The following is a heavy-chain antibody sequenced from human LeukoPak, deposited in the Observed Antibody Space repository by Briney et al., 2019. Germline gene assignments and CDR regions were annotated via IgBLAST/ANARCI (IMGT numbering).Heavy chain of an antibody. CDR2: ISGSGGST. Sequence: PGGSLRLSCAASGFTFSSYAMSWVRRAPGKGLEWVSAISGSGGSTYYADSVEGRFTISRDNSKNTLYLQMNSLRAEDTAVYYCAKDISSGVAFDIWGQGTMVTVSS. V-gene: IGHV3-23*01. D-gene: IGHD1-26*01. J-gene: IGHJ3*02. CDR1: GFTFSSYA. CDR3: AKDISSGVAFDI.